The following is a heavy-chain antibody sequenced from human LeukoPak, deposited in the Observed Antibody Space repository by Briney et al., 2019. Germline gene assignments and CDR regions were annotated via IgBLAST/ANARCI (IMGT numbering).Heavy chain of an antibody. CDR1: GFTFSSYA. J-gene: IGHJ4*02. V-gene: IGHV3-23*01. Sequence: GGSLRLSCATSGFTFSSYAMSWVRQAPGKGLEWVSGIGASGGSTYYADSVKGRFTISRDNSKNTLYLQMNSLRAEDTAVYYCARVLVVSGWTNIDYWGQGTLVTVSS. CDR3: ARVLVVSGWTNIDY. D-gene: IGHD6-19*01. CDR2: IGASGGST.